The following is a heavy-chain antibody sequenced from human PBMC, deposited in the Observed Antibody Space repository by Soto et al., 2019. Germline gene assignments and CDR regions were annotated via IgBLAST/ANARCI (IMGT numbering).Heavy chain of an antibody. J-gene: IGHJ4*02. V-gene: IGHV3-33*01. CDR2: IWYDGSNK. CDR1: GFTFSSYG. D-gene: IGHD5-18*01. Sequence: QVQLVESGGGVVQPGRSLRLSCAASGFTFSSYGMHWVRQAPGKGLEWVAVIWYDGSNKYYADSVKGRFTISRDNSKNTLYLQMNRLRAEDTAVYYYARKSGYSYGYSYFDYWGQGTLVTVSS. CDR3: ARKSGYSYGYSYFDY.